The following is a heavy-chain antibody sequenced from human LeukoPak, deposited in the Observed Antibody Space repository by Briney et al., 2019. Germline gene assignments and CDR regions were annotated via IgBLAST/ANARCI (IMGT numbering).Heavy chain of an antibody. D-gene: IGHD3-9*01. Sequence: ASVKVSCKASGYTFTDYYIHWVRQAPGQGLEWMGWINPYSGGTNYAQKFQGRVTMTRNTSISTAYMELSSLRSEDTAVYYCARFRYYDILTGYYTRYYYYGMDVWGQGTTVTVSS. CDR2: INPYSGGT. V-gene: IGHV1-2*02. CDR3: ARFRYYDILTGYYTRYYYYGMDV. CDR1: GYTFTDYY. J-gene: IGHJ6*02.